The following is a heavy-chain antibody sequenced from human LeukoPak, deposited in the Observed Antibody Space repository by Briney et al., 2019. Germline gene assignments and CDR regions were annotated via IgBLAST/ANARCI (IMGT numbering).Heavy chain of an antibody. D-gene: IGHD3-10*01. CDR2: INHSGST. Sequence: SETLSLTCAVYGGSFSGYYWSWIRQPPGKGLEWIGEINHSGSTNYNPSLKSRVTISVDTSKNQFSLKLSSVTAADTAVYYCARGTGITMVRGVTHYYMDVWGKGTTVTVSS. CDR3: ARGTGITMVRGVTHYYMDV. CDR1: GGSFSGYY. J-gene: IGHJ6*03. V-gene: IGHV4-34*01.